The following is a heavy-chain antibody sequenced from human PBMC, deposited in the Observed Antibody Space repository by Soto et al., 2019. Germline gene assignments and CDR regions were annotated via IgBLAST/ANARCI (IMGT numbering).Heavy chain of an antibody. D-gene: IGHD3-16*01. V-gene: IGHV3-21*01. CDR1: GFPFSAYN. CDR3: SRSPEVGVRGAY. J-gene: IGHJ4*02. Sequence: EVQLVESGGGLVKPGGSLRLSCTGSGFPFSAYNINWFRQAPGKGLEWVSSITVGSSHIYQPNSMKGRFTISRDDAKNSVYLQIDSLRDEDTALYYCSRSPEVGVRGAYWGQGTLVTVSS. CDR2: ITVGSSHI.